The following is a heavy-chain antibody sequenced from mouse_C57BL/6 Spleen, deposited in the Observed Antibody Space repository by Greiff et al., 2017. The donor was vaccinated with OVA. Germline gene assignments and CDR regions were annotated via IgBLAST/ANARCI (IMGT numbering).Heavy chain of an antibody. D-gene: IGHD1-1*01. CDR3: ARDGGYYGFDY. J-gene: IGHJ2*01. CDR2: ISSGSSTI. CDR1: GFTFSDYG. V-gene: IGHV5-17*01. Sequence: EVKLEESGGGLVKPGGSLKLSCAASGFTFSDYGMHWVRQAPEKGLEWVAYISSGSSTIYYADTVKGRFTISRDNAKNTLFLQMTSLRSEDTAMYYCARDGGYYGFDYWGQGTTLTVSS.